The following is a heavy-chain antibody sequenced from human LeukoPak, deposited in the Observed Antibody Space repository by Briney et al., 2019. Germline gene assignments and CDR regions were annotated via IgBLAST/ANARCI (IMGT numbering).Heavy chain of an antibody. CDR3: ARYRVITNDYFDS. J-gene: IGHJ4*02. V-gene: IGHV3-7*03. CDR2: IKQDGSEK. Sequence: PGGSLRLSCAASGFTFSSYWMSWVRQAPGKGLEWVANIKQDGSEKYYVDSVKGRFTISRDNAQNSLFLQMKSLRAEDTAVYYCARYRVITNDYFDSWGQGTLVTVSS. D-gene: IGHD3-16*01. CDR1: GFTFSSYW.